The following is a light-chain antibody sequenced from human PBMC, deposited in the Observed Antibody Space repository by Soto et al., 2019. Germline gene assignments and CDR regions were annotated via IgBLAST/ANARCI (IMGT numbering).Light chain of an antibody. CDR3: QTWGTGYWV. J-gene: IGLJ3*02. CDR1: SGHSTYA. CDR2: LNSDGSH. Sequence: QLVLTQSPSASASLGASVKLTCTLSSGHSTYAIAWHQQQPEKGPRYLMKLNSDGSHEKGDGIPDRFSGSSSGAERYLTISSLQSEDEADYYCQTWGTGYWVFGGGTKVTVL. V-gene: IGLV4-69*01.